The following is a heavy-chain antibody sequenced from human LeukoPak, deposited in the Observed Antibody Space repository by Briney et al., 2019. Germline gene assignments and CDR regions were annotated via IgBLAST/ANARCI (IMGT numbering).Heavy chain of an antibody. CDR2: INHSGST. V-gene: IGHV4-34*01. CDR3: ARALLDSSGYYYAY. Sequence: SETLSLTCAVYGGSFRGYYWRGMRQPPGKGLEWRGEINHSGSTYYTPSLKSRVTISVDTSKNQFSLKLSSVTAADTAVYYCARALLDSSGYYYAYWGQGTLVTVSS. D-gene: IGHD3-22*01. CDR1: GGSFRGYY. J-gene: IGHJ4*02.